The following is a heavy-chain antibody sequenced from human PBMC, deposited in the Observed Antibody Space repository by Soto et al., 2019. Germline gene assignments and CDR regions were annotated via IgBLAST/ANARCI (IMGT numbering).Heavy chain of an antibody. CDR3: ARDEAYCGGDCYPGGIDV. D-gene: IGHD2-21*02. Sequence: PSETLSLTCTVSGGSISSGDYYWSWIRQPPGKGLEWIGYIYYSGSTYYNPSLKSRVTISVDTSKNQFSLKLSSVTAADMAVYYCARDEAYCGGDCYPGGIDVWGQRTTVTVSS. J-gene: IGHJ6*02. V-gene: IGHV4-30-4*01. CDR2: IYYSGST. CDR1: GGSISSGDYY.